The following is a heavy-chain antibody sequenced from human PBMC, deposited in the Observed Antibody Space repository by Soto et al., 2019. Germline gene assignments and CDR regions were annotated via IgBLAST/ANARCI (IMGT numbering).Heavy chain of an antibody. CDR3: ARQIYDSDSGPNFQYYFDS. Sequence: ISSRVSGGNFAGYWITWVRKMNGKGLEWMGRIDPSDSQTYYSPSFRGHVTISAAKSITTVFLQWSSLRASDTAMYYCARQIYDSDSGPNFQYYFDSWGQGTLVTVSS. CDR1: GGNFAGYW. V-gene: IGHV5-10-1*01. J-gene: IGHJ4*02. D-gene: IGHD3-22*01. CDR2: IDPSDSQT.